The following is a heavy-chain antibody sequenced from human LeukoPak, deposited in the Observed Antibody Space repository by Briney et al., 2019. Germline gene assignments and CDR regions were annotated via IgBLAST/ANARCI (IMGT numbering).Heavy chain of an antibody. CDR1: GGSISSSSYY. Sequence: PSETLSLTCTVSGGSISSSSYYWGWIRQPPGKGLEWIGSIYYSGSTYYNPSLKSRVTISVDTSKNQFSLKLSSVTAADTAVYYCARLPSSSGWFGVDYWGQGTLVTVSS. V-gene: IGHV4-39*01. CDR3: ARLPSSSGWFGVDY. CDR2: IYYSGST. D-gene: IGHD6-19*01. J-gene: IGHJ4*02.